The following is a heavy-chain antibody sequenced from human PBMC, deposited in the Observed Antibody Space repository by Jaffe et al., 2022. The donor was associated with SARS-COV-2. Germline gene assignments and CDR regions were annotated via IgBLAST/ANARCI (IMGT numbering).Heavy chain of an antibody. CDR3: AKGGGTLRFLEWFPRLDAFDI. J-gene: IGHJ3*02. CDR2: ISGSGGST. D-gene: IGHD3-3*01. CDR1: GFTFSSYA. Sequence: EVQLLESGGGLVQPGGSLRLSCAASGFTFSSYAMSWVRQAPGKGLEWVSAISGSGGSTYYADSVKGRFTISRDNSKNTLYLQMNSLRAEDTAVYYCAKGGGTLRFLEWFPRLDAFDIWGQGTMVTVSS. V-gene: IGHV3-23*01.